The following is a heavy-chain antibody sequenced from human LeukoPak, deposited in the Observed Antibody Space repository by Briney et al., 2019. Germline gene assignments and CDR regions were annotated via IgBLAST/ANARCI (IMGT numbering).Heavy chain of an antibody. D-gene: IGHD2-21*02. Sequence: GASVKVSCKASGYTFTSYGISWVRQAPGQGLEWMGWISAYNGNTNYAQKLQGRVTMTTDASTSTAYMELRSLRSDDTAVYYCARLGVGYCGGDCYHNWFDPWGQGTLVTVSS. V-gene: IGHV1-18*01. CDR1: GYTFTSYG. CDR3: ARLGVGYCGGDCYHNWFDP. CDR2: ISAYNGNT. J-gene: IGHJ5*02.